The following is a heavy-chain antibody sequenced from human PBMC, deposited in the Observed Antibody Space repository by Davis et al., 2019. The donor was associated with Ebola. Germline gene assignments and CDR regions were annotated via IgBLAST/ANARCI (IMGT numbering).Heavy chain of an antibody. D-gene: IGHD1-26*01. J-gene: IGHJ6*02. V-gene: IGHV1-8*01. Sequence: ASVKVSCKASGYTFTSYDINWVRQATGQGLEWMGWMDPNSGNTGYAQKFQGRVTMTRNTSISTAYMELSSLRSEDTAVYYCASFRVVGATGPGDYYYGMDVWGQGTTVTVSS. CDR1: GYTFTSYD. CDR3: ASFRVVGATGPGDYYYGMDV. CDR2: MDPNSGNT.